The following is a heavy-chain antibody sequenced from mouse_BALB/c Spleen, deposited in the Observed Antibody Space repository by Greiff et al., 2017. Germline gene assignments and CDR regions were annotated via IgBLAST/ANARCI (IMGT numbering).Heavy chain of an antibody. CDR2: IRNKANGYTT. V-gene: IGHV7-3*02. CDR3: ARAVRDGLAMDY. D-gene: IGHD2-2*01. Sequence: EVMLVESGGGLVQPGGSLRLSCATSGFTFTDYYMSWVRQPPGKELEWFGFIRNKANGYTTEYSASVKGRFTISRDKSQSILYLQMNTLRAEDSATYYCARAVRDGLAMDYWGQGTSVTVSS. J-gene: IGHJ4*01. CDR1: GFTFTDYY.